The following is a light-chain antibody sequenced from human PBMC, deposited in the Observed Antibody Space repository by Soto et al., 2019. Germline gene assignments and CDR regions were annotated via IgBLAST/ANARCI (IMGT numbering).Light chain of an antibody. CDR1: SSDVGGYNY. J-gene: IGLJ1*01. V-gene: IGLV2-14*01. CDR2: DVS. Sequence: SALTQPASVSGSPGQSITISCTGTSSDVGGYNYVSWYQQHPGTAPKFMIYDVSNRPSGVSNRFSGSKSGNTASLTISGLQAEDEADYYCSSYTSSSTLLYVFGTGTKVTVL. CDR3: SSYTSSSTLLYV.